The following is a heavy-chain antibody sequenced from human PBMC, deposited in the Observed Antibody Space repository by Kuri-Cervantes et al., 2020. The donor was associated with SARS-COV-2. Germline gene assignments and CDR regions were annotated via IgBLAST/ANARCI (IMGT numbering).Heavy chain of an antibody. CDR3: ARDQIAAQNYYYYYGMDV. J-gene: IGHJ6*02. CDR1: GFTFSDYY. V-gene: IGHV3-11*06. D-gene: IGHD6-6*01. CDR2: ISSSGNYA. Sequence: LSLTCAASGFTFSDYYMSWIRQAPGKGLEWISFISSSGNYANYADSVKGRFTVSRDNVKSSLYLQMSSLRAEDTAVYYCARDQIAAQNYYYYYGMDVWGQGTTVTVSS.